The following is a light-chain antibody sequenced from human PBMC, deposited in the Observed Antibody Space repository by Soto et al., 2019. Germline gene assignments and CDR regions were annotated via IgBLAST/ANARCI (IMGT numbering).Light chain of an antibody. J-gene: IGKJ2*01. Sequence: DLQMTQSPSSLSASVGDRVTITCQASQDISNYLNWYQQKPGKAPKLLIYDASNLETGVPSRFSGSGSGTDFTFTISSLQPEDIATYYCQQLDTFGQGTKLEIK. CDR3: QQLDT. CDR2: DAS. CDR1: QDISNY. V-gene: IGKV1-33*01.